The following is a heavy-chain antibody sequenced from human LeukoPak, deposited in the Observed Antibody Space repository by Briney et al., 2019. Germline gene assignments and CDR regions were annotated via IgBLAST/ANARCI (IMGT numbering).Heavy chain of an antibody. D-gene: IGHD2-2*01. CDR3: AEDITISCTSCYAVDY. CDR2: ISGSGGST. CDR1: GFTFSSYA. J-gene: IGHJ4*02. Sequence: GGSLRLSCAASGFTFSSYAMSWVRQAPGKGLEWVSAISGSGGSTYYADSVKGRFTISRDNSKNTLYLQMNSLRAEDTAVYYCAEDITISCTSCYAVDYWGQGTLVTVSS. V-gene: IGHV3-23*01.